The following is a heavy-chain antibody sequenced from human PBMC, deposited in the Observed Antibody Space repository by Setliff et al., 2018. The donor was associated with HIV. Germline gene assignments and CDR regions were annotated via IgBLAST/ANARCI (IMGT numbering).Heavy chain of an antibody. CDR2: IYYSGSS. D-gene: IGHD6-19*01. Sequence: SETLSLTCTVSGGSISSYYWSWIRQPPGKGLEWIGYIYYSGSSKNTPSPKSRVTISVDTPKNEFSLKLSSMTAADTAVYYCARGIAVAGPYFDYWGQGTLVTVSS. J-gene: IGHJ4*02. CDR3: ARGIAVAGPYFDY. CDR1: GGSISSYY. V-gene: IGHV4-59*01.